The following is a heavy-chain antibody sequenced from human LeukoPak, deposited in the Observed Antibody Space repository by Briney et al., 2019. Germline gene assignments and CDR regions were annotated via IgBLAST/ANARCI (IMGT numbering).Heavy chain of an antibody. CDR2: IYYSGST. D-gene: IGHD6-13*01. CDR3: AREGAAAGTDY. Sequence: PSGTLSLTCAVSGGSISSSTYYWGWIRQPPGKGLEWIGTIYYSGSTNYNPSLKSRVTISVDTSKNQFSLKLSSVTAADTAVYYCAREGAAAGTDYWGQGTLVTVSS. CDR1: GGSISSSTYY. J-gene: IGHJ4*02. V-gene: IGHV4-39*07.